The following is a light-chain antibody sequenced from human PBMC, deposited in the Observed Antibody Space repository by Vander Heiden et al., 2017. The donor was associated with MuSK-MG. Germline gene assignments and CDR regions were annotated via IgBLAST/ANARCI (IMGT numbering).Light chain of an antibody. J-gene: IGLJ1*01. CDR3: QAWDSSTGV. CDR2: QDT. V-gene: IGLV3-1*01. CDR1: KLGDKY. Sequence: SYELTQPPPVSVSPGQTASITCSGDKLGDKYASWYQQKPGQSPVLVIYQDTKRPSGIPERFSGSNSGNTATLTISGTQAMDEADYYCQAWDSSTGVFGTGTKVTVL.